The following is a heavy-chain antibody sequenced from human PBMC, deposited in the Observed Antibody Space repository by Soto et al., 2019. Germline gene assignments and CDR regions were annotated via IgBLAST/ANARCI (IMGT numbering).Heavy chain of an antibody. CDR3: ARDPILTGYYTQYYFDY. V-gene: IGHV3-7*01. CDR1: GFTFSSYW. D-gene: IGHD3-9*01. CDR2: IKQDGSEK. J-gene: IGHJ4*02. Sequence: PGGSLRLSCAASGFTFSSYWMSWVRQAPGKGLEWVANIKQDGSEKYYVDSVKGRFTISRDNAKNSLYLQMNSLRAEDTAVYYCARDPILTGYYTQYYFDYWGQGTLVTVSS.